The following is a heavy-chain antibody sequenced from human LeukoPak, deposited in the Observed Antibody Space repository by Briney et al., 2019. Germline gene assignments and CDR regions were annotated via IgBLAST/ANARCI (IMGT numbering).Heavy chain of an antibody. CDR3: ARGRRLTGYYDFDY. D-gene: IGHD3-9*01. CDR1: GYTFTGYY. CDR2: MNPNSGNT. J-gene: IGHJ4*02. V-gene: IGHV1-8*03. Sequence: ASVKVSCKASGYTFTGYYMHWVRQATGQGLEWMGWMNPNSGNTGYAQKFQGRVTITRNTSISTAYMELSSLRSEDTAVYYCARGRRLTGYYDFDYWGQGTLVTVSS.